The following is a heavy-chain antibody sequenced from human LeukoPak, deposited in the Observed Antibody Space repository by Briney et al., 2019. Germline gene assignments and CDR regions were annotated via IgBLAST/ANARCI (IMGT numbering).Heavy chain of an antibody. CDR2: INPSGGST. D-gene: IGHD2-15*01. V-gene: IGHV1-46*01. CDR1: GYTFTSYY. J-gene: IGHJ1*01. Sequence: ASVKVSCNASGYTFTSYYMHWVRQAPGQGLERMGIINPSGGSTSYAQKFQGRVTMTRDMSTSTVYMELSSLRSEDTAVYHCARERAATKRSAEYFQHWGQGTLVTVSS. CDR3: ARERAATKRSAEYFQH.